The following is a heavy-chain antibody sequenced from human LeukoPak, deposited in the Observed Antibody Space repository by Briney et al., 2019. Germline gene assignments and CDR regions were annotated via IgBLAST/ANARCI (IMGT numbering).Heavy chain of an antibody. CDR2: ISSNGGST. J-gene: IGHJ4*02. V-gene: IGHV3-64D*06. CDR3: VERDGYKFDY. CDR1: GFTFSSYA. D-gene: IGHD5-24*01. Sequence: HSGGSLRLSCAASGFTFSSYAMHWVRQAPGKGLEYVSAISSNGGSTYYADSVKGRFTISRDNSKNTLYLQMSSLRAEDTAVYYCVERDGYKFDYWGQGTLVTVSS.